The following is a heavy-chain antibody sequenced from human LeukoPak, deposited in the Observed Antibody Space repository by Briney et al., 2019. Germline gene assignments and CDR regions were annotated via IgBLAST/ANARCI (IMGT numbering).Heavy chain of an antibody. CDR1: GGSISSYY. J-gene: IGHJ4*02. V-gene: IGHV4-59*01. CDR2: IYYSGST. D-gene: IGHD3-16*01. Sequence: PSETLSLTCTVSGGSISSYYWSWIRQPPGKGLEWIGYIYYSGSTNYNPSLKSRVTISVDTSKNQFSLKLSSVTAADTAVYYCARGGSYGYGSYFDYWGQGTLVTVSS. CDR3: ARGGSYGYGSYFDY.